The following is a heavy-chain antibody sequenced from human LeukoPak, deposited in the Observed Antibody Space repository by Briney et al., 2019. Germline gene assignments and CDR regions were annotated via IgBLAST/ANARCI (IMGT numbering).Heavy chain of an antibody. D-gene: IGHD6-19*01. Sequence: GGSLRLSCAASGFTFSSYSMNWVRQAPGKGLEWVSYISSSSSTIYYADPVKGRFTISRDNAKNSLYLQMNSLRAEDTAVYYCARDLGQWLVLRDFDYWGQGTLVTVSS. CDR1: GFTFSSYS. CDR2: ISSSSSTI. J-gene: IGHJ4*02. CDR3: ARDLGQWLVLRDFDY. V-gene: IGHV3-48*04.